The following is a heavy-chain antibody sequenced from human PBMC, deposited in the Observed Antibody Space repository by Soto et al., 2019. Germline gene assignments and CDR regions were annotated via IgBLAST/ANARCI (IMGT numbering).Heavy chain of an antibody. CDR3: ARGSARDYYYYYYMDV. CDR1: GYTFTSYD. Sequence: GASVKVSYKASGYTFTSYDINWVRQATGQGLEWMGWMNPNSGNTGYAQKFQGRVTMTRNTSISTAYMELSSLRSEDTAVYYCARGSARDYYYYYYMDVWGKGTTVTVSS. J-gene: IGHJ6*03. D-gene: IGHD2-15*01. CDR2: MNPNSGNT. V-gene: IGHV1-8*01.